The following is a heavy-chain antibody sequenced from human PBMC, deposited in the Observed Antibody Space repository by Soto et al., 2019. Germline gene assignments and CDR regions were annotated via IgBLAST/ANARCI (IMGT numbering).Heavy chain of an antibody. D-gene: IGHD6-13*01. CDR1: GFTFSSYD. CDR2: IGTVGDT. J-gene: IGHJ4*02. CDR3: ARAYSSSWYPFDY. V-gene: IGHV3-13*01. Sequence: EVQLVESGGGLVQPGGSLRLSCAASGFTFSSYDMHWVRQATGKGLEWVSAIGTVGDTYYPGSVKGRFTISRENAKNSLYLQMNSLRAEDTAVYYCARAYSSSWYPFDYWGQGTLVTVCS.